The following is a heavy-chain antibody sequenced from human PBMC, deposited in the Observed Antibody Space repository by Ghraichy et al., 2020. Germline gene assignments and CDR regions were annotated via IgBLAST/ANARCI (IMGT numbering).Heavy chain of an antibody. Sequence: GESLNISCAASGFTFSSYWMSWVRQAPGKGLEWVANIKQDGNEKYYVDSVKGRFTISRDNAKNSLYLQMNSLRAEDTAVYYCARDRSFGYWGQGTLVTVSS. CDR1: GFTFSSYW. J-gene: IGHJ4*02. V-gene: IGHV3-7*01. CDR3: ARDRSFGY. CDR2: IKQDGNEK.